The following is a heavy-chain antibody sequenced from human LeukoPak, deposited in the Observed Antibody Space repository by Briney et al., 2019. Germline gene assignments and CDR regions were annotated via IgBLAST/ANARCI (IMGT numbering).Heavy chain of an antibody. V-gene: IGHV3-30-3*01. CDR3: ARGGDSWSGYSYGMDV. CDR2: ISYDGRNE. CDR1: GFSFSSYA. Sequence: QPGGSLRLSCAASGFSFSSYAMHWVRQAPGKGLEWVAVISYDGRNEYYADSVKGRFTTSRDISKNTLYLQMNSLRPEDTAVYYCARGGDSWSGYSYGMDVWGQGTTVTVSS. J-gene: IGHJ6*02. D-gene: IGHD3-3*01.